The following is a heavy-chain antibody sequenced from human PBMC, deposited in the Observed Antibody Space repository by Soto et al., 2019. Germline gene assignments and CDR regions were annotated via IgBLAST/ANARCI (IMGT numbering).Heavy chain of an antibody. Sequence: QPGGSLRLSCAASGFTFSGYAMSWVRQAPGKGLEWVSAISGSGGSTYYADSVKGRFTISRDNSKNTLYLQMNSLRAEDTAVYYCAKSKGYGSGVYYYYGMDVWGQGTTVTVSS. V-gene: IGHV3-23*01. CDR2: ISGSGGST. CDR1: GFTFSGYA. CDR3: AKSKGYGSGVYYYYGMDV. D-gene: IGHD3-10*01. J-gene: IGHJ6*02.